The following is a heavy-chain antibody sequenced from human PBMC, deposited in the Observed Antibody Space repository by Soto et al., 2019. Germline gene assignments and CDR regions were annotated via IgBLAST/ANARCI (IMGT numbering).Heavy chain of an antibody. J-gene: IGHJ6*02. CDR2: INHSGTI. CDR3: ARADRTLVTSYSLDV. V-gene: IGHV4-34*01. Sequence: SETLSLTCAVYGGSFSGYYWTWIRQPPGKGLEWIGEINHSGTINFNPSLKSRLTISLDTSKKHFSPKLSSVTDADTAAYYCARADRTLVTSYSLDVWGQGTTVTVSS. CDR1: GGSFSGYY. D-gene: IGHD2-21*02.